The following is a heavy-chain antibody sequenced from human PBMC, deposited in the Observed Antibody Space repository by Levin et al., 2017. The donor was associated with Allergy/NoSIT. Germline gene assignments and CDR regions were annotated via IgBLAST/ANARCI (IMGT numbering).Heavy chain of an antibody. CDR2: INPDTGHR. J-gene: IGHJ4*02. CDR1: GYTFTNFA. Sequence: RASVKVSCKASGYTFTNFAMHWVRLAPGQRPEWMGWINPDTGHRKYSQKFQGRVTVTRDTSATTVYMELSSLRSEDTSVYYCARGRGQWLSTWGYYFDYWGQGTLVTVSS. CDR3: ARGRGQWLSTWGYYFDY. V-gene: IGHV1-3*01. D-gene: IGHD6-19*01.